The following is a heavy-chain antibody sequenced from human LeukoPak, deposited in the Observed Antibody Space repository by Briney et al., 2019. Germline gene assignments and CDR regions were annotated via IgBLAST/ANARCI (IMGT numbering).Heavy chain of an antibody. J-gene: IGHJ4*02. CDR3: ATSEVLLWFGESVYFDY. CDR2: ISAYNGNT. V-gene: IGHV1-18*01. Sequence: ASLKVSCKASGYTFTIYSISWVRQAPGQGLEWMGWISAYNGNTNYAQKLQGRVTMTTDTSTSTAYMALRSLRSDDTAVYYCATSEVLLWFGESVYFDYWGQGTLVTVSS. CDR1: GYTFTIYS. D-gene: IGHD3-10*01.